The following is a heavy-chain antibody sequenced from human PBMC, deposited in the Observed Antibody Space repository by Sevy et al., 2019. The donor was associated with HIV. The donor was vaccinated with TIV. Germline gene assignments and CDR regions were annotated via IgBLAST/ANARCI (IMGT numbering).Heavy chain of an antibody. J-gene: IGHJ5*02. D-gene: IGHD6-13*01. CDR3: ARQGSSWTFDP. CDR2: IAYDESTK. CDR1: GFDFSSYP. Sequence: PGGSLRLSCAASGFDFSSYPMHWVRQAPGKGLEWVSVIAYDESTKYYGDSVRGRFTISRDNSKNTLYLQMNSLREEDTGVYYCARQGSSWTFDPWGQGTLVTVSS. V-gene: IGHV3-30-3*01.